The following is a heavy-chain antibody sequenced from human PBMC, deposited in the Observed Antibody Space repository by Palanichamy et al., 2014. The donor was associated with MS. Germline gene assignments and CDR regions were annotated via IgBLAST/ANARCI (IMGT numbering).Heavy chain of an antibody. V-gene: IGHV4-31*03. CDR2: IYHSGST. Sequence: QVQLQESGPGPVEAFTDPVPHLHCLWWLHQQWWLLLELDPPAPRKGLEWIGYIYHSGSTYYNPSLKSRVTMSVDTSKNQFSLKLRSVTAADTAVYFCGGRRTFDIWGQGRMATVSS. J-gene: IGHJ3*02. CDR1: WLHQQWWLL. CDR3: GGRRTFDI.